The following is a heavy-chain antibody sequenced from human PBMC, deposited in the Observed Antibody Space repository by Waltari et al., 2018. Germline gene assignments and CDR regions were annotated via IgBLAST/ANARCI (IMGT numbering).Heavy chain of an antibody. D-gene: IGHD4-17*01. V-gene: IGHV4-34*01. Sequence: QVQLQQWGAGLLKPSETLSLTCAVYGGSFRGYYCSWIRQPPGKGLEWIGEINHSGSTNYNPSLKSRVTISVDTSKNQFSLKLSSVTAADTAVYYCARVGTNYGDYVGGFDYWGQGTLVTVSS. CDR3: ARVGTNYGDYVGGFDY. J-gene: IGHJ4*02. CDR1: GGSFRGYY. CDR2: INHSGST.